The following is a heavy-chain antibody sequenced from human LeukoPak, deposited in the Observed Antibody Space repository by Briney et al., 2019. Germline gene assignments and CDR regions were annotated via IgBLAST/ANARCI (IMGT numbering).Heavy chain of an antibody. CDR3: AKGPNYDFWSGYYYYFDY. V-gene: IGHV3-23*01. J-gene: IGHJ4*02. D-gene: IGHD3-3*01. Sequence: GGSLRLSCAASGFTFSSYAMSWVRQAPGKGLEWVSAISGSGGSTYYADSVKGWFTISRDNSKNTLYLQMNSLRAEDTAVYYCAKGPNYDFWSGYYYYFDYWGQGTLVTVSS. CDR1: GFTFSSYA. CDR2: ISGSGGST.